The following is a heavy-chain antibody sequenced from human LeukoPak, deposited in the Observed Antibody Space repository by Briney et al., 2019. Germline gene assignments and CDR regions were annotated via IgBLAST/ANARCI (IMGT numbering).Heavy chain of an antibody. J-gene: IGHJ4*02. Sequence: GASVKVSCKASGYTFTSYDINWVRQATGQGLEWMGWMNPNSGNTGYAQKFQGRVTITRNTSISTAYMELSSPRSEDTAVYYCARELYDILTGDTYYFDYWGQGTLVTVSS. D-gene: IGHD3-9*01. CDR2: MNPNSGNT. CDR3: ARELYDILTGDTYYFDY. CDR1: GYTFTSYD. V-gene: IGHV1-8*03.